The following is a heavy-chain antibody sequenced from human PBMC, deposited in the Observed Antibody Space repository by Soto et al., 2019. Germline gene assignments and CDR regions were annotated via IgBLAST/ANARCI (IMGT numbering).Heavy chain of an antibody. J-gene: IGHJ4*02. V-gene: IGHV3-23*01. Sequence: GGSLRLSCAASGFTFSSYAMSWVRQAPGKGLEWVSAISGSGGSTYYADSVKGRFTISRDNSKNTLYLQMNSLRAEDTAVYYCAKDWHSSGWYRADYWGQGTLVTVS. D-gene: IGHD6-19*01. CDR3: AKDWHSSGWYRADY. CDR1: GFTFSSYA. CDR2: ISGSGGST.